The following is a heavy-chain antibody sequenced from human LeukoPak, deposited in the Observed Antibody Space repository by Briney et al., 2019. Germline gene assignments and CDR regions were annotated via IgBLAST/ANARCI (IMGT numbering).Heavy chain of an antibody. CDR1: GFTFSSYG. V-gene: IGHV3-30*04. CDR3: ARGLGTTYYYYYGMDV. Sequence: GGSLRLSCAASGFTFSSYGVHSVRQAPGKGLEWVALISSDGTYKYYADSVKGRSTISRDNSKNTLYLQMNSLRAGDTAVYYCARGLGTTYYYYYGMDVWGQGTTVTVSS. D-gene: IGHD7-27*01. J-gene: IGHJ6*02. CDR2: ISSDGTYK.